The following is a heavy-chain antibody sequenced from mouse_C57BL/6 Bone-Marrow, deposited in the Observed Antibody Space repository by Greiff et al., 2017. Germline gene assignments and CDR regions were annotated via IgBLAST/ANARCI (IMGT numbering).Heavy chain of an antibody. Sequence: QVQLQQPGAELVKPGASVKVSCKASGYTFTSYWMHWVKQRPGQGLEWIGRIHPSDSATNYNQKFKGKATLTVDKSSSTAYMQLSSLTSEDSAVYYCAISVYDGYLYAMDYWGQGTSVTVSS. CDR3: AISVYDGYLYAMDY. CDR1: GYTFTSYW. J-gene: IGHJ4*01. D-gene: IGHD2-3*01. V-gene: IGHV1-74*01. CDR2: IHPSDSAT.